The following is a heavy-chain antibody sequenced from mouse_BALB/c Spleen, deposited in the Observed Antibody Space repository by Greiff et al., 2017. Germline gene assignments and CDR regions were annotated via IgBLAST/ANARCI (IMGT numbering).Heavy chain of an antibody. CDR2: IRSKSNNYAT. D-gene: IGHD3-3*01. CDR3: VRLGVDYYAMDY. CDR1: GFTFNTYA. Sequence: EVKLMESGGGLVQPKGSLKLSCAASGFTFNTYAMNWVRQAPGKGLEWVARIRSKSNNYATYYADSVKDRFTISRDDSQSMLYLQMNNLKTEDTAMYYCVRLGVDYYAMDYWGQGTSVTVSS. J-gene: IGHJ4*01. V-gene: IGHV10-1*02.